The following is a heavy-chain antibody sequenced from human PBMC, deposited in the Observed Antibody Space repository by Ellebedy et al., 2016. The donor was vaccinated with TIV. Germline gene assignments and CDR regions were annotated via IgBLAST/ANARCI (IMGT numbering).Heavy chain of an antibody. CDR3: AKDMSWLHRDEYFQH. Sequence: GGSLRLSCAASGFTFSSYGMHWVRQAPGKGLEWVAVISYDGSNKYYADSVKRRFTISRDNSKNTLYLQMNSLRAEDTAVYYCAKDMSWLHRDEYFQHWGQGTLVTVSS. CDR2: ISYDGSNK. V-gene: IGHV3-30*18. D-gene: IGHD5-24*01. J-gene: IGHJ1*01. CDR1: GFTFSSYG.